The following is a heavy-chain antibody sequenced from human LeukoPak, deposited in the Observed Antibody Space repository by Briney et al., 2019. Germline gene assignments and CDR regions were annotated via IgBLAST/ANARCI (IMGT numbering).Heavy chain of an antibody. CDR3: ARRVKYYYDSSGYYFDY. J-gene: IGHJ4*02. CDR2: INHSGST. Sequence: KPSETLSLTCAVYGGSFSGYYWSWIRQPPGKGLEWIGEINHSGSTNYNPSLKSRVTISVDTSKNQFSLKLSSVTAADTAVYYCARRVKYYYDSSGYYFDYWGQGTLVTVSS. D-gene: IGHD3-22*01. CDR1: GGSFSGYY. V-gene: IGHV4-34*01.